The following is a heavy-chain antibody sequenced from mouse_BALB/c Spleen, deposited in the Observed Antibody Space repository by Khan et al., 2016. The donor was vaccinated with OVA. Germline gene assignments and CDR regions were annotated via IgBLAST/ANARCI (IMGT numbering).Heavy chain of an antibody. V-gene: IGHV1S132*01. CDR2: IYPGTDNT. J-gene: IGHJ2*01. CDR1: GYIFTSYW. D-gene: IGHD3-2*02. Sequence: VQLQQSGAELVRPGASVKLSCKTSGYIFTSYWIHWIKQRSGQGLEWIARIYPGTDNTYYNKKFKDKASLTADKSSRTAYMQLSSLKSEDSAVYFCAREEALYYFDYWGQGTTLTVSS. CDR3: AREEALYYFDY.